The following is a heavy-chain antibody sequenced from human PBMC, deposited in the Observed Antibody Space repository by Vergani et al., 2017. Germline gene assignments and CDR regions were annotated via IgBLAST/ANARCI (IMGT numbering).Heavy chain of an antibody. V-gene: IGHV4-38-2*01. CDR2: LYASGST. D-gene: IGHD2-21*02. CDR3: ARHLAYCGGDCYPYYYGMDV. J-gene: IGHJ6*02. CDR1: DFISNGHY. Sequence: QVQLQESGPGLVKPSETLSLICDVFDFISNGHYWGWIRQSPEKGLEWIGSLYASGSTYYNPSLKSRVTISVDTSKNQFSLKLSSVTAADTAVYYCARHLAYCGGDCYPYYYGMDVWGQGTTVTVSS.